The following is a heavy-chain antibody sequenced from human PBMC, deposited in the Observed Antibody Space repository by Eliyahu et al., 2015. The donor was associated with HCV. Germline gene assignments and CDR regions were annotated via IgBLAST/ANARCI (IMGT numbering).Heavy chain of an antibody. Sequence: EVQLLESGGGLVQPGGSXXLSCAASGFTFSNXAMSWVRQAPGKGLEWVSGISGSGDSGGSAYYADSVMDRFTISRDNSKNTLYLQMNSLRAEDTAVYYCAKDKEGDYGDYIFDSWGQGTLVTVSS. CDR2: ISGSGDSGGSA. J-gene: IGHJ4*02. CDR3: AKDKEGDYGDYIFDS. D-gene: IGHD4-17*01. V-gene: IGHV3-23*01. CDR1: GFTFSNXA.